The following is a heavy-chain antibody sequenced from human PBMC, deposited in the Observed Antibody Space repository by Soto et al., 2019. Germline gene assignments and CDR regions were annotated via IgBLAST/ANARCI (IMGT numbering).Heavy chain of an antibody. CDR2: INGYNGNT. CDR3: ARMGDVPYYYYGMDG. V-gene: IGHV1-18*01. Sequence: QVQLVQSGAEVKKPGASVKVSCKASGYTFTSYGISWVRQAPGQGLEWMGWINGYNGNTNHAQKLQGRVTMSTDTSTSTAYMELRSLRSDDSAVYYCARMGDVPYYYYGMDGWGQGTTGTVS. D-gene: IGHD3-16*01. CDR1: GYTFTSYG. J-gene: IGHJ6*02.